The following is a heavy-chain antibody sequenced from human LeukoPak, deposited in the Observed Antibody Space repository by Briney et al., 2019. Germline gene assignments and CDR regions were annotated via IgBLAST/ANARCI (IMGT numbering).Heavy chain of an antibody. V-gene: IGHV1-69*01. Sequence: SVKVSCKASGGTFISYAISWVRQAPGQGLEWMGGIIPIFGTANYAQKFQGRVTITADESTSTAYMELSSLRSEDTAVYYCARDRRPIVVVVAATLNLDYWGQGTLVTVSS. D-gene: IGHD2-15*01. CDR2: IIPIFGTA. J-gene: IGHJ4*02. CDR3: ARDRRPIVVVVAATLNLDY. CDR1: GGTFISYA.